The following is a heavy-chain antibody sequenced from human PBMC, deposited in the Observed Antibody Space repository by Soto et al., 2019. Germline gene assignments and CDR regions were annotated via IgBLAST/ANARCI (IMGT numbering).Heavy chain of an antibody. J-gene: IGHJ4*02. D-gene: IGHD2-15*01. CDR1: GFTFSTYA. Sequence: EVQLLESGGGLVQPGGSLRLSCAASGFTFSTYAMSWVRQAPGKGLEWVSVISGSGGSTYYADSVKGRFTISRDNSKNPLDLQMNSRRADDTAIYYCATCGGGSCYSSYFDYWGQGTLGTVSS. V-gene: IGHV3-23*01. CDR2: ISGSGGST. CDR3: ATCGGGSCYSSYFDY.